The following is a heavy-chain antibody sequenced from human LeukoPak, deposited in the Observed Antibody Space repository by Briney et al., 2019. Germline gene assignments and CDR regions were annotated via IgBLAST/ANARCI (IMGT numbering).Heavy chain of an antibody. D-gene: IGHD3-22*01. CDR2: IYYTRST. V-gene: IGHV4-34*01. J-gene: IGHJ2*01. Sequence: SETLSLTCAVYGGSFSGYYWGWIRQPPGKGLEWIGSIYYTRSTYYNPSLKSRVTISVDTSKNQFSLKLTSVTAADTAVYYCARGVTMIVVVIHDWYFDLWGRGTLVTVSS. CDR3: ARGVTMIVVVIHDWYFDL. CDR1: GGSFSGYY.